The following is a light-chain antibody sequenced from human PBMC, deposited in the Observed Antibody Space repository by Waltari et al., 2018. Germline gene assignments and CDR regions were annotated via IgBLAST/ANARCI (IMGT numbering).Light chain of an antibody. J-gene: IGLJ2*01. Sequence: QSALTQPPSASGSPGQSVTISCTGTSTDVGVYNYVSWYQQHPGTAPKHMIYEVGKRPSGVLNRSSGSKSGNTASLTVSGLQAEDEADYYCSSYAGSDNLIFGGGTKLTVL. CDR3: SSYAGSDNLI. V-gene: IGLV2-8*01. CDR2: EVG. CDR1: STDVGVYNY.